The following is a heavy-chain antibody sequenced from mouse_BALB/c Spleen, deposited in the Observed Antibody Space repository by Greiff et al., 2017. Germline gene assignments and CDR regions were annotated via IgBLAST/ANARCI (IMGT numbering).Heavy chain of an antibody. D-gene: IGHD2-3*01. CDR2: ISSGSSTI. V-gene: IGHV5-17*02. Sequence: EVKVVESGGGLVQPGGSRKLSCAASGFTFSSFGMHWVRQAPEKGLEWVAYISSGSSTIYYADTVKGRFTISRDNPKNTLFLQMTSLRSEDTAMYYCARSSGYCYAMDYWGQGTSVTVSS. CDR1: GFTFSSFG. CDR3: ARSSGYCYAMDY. J-gene: IGHJ4*01.